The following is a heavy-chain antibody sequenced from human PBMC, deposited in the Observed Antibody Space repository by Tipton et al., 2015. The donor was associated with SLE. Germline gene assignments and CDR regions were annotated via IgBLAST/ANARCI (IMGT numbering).Heavy chain of an antibody. J-gene: IGHJ3*02. CDR1: GYTFTGYY. Sequence: QVQLVQSGAEVKKPGASVKVSCKASGYTFTGYYMHWVRQAPGQGLEWMGWINPNSGGTNYAQKFQGRVTMTRDTSISTAYMELSRLRSDDPAVYYCASPYCSSTSCYQNAFDIWGQGTMVTVSS. CDR3: ASPYCSSTSCYQNAFDI. D-gene: IGHD2-2*01. CDR2: INPNSGGT. V-gene: IGHV1-2*02.